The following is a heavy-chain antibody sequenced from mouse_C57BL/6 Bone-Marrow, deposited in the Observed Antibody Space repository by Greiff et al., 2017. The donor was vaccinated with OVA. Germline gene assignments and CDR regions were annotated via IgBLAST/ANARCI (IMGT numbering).Heavy chain of an antibody. CDR3: ARWGLGGEAWFAY. Sequence: VQLQQSGPELVKPGASVKLSCKASGYTFTSYDINWVKQRPGQGLEWIGWIYPRDGSTKYTEKFKGKATLTVDTSSSTAYMELHSLTSEDSAVYFCARWGLGGEAWFAYWGQGTLVTVSA. CDR2: IYPRDGST. CDR1: GYTFTSYD. J-gene: IGHJ3*01. V-gene: IGHV1-85*01.